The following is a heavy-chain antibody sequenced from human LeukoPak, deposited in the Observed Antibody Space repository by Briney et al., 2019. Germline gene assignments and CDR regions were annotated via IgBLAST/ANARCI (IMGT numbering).Heavy chain of an antibody. V-gene: IGHV1-46*01. CDR2: IYPRDGST. CDR3: ARDQEGFDY. J-gene: IGHJ4*02. CDR1: GYTFTSNY. Sequence: ASVKVSCKASGYTFTSNYIHWERQAPGQGLEWMGMIYPRDGSTSYAQKFQGRVTVTRDTSTSTVHMELSGLRSEDTAVYYCARDQEGFDYWGQGTLVTVS.